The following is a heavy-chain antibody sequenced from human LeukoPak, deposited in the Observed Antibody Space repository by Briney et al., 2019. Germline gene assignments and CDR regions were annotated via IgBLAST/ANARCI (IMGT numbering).Heavy chain of an antibody. V-gene: IGHV3-23*01. CDR2: ISGSGGTT. Sequence: GGSLRLSCAASGFTFSSYAMSWVRQAPGKGLERVSVISGSGGTTHYADSVKGRFTISRDNSKNTLYLQMNSLRAEDTAVYYCAKRLAAVDSRYFDYWGQGTLVTVSS. J-gene: IGHJ4*02. CDR3: AKRLAAVDSRYFDY. CDR1: GFTFSSYA. D-gene: IGHD6-25*01.